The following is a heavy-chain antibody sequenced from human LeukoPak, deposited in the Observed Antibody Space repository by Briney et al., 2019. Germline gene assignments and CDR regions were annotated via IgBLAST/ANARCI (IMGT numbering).Heavy chain of an antibody. CDR1: GGTFSTSA. CDR2: IIPMFGTA. CDR3: ARGSGDYVWGSYRPIHLDS. D-gene: IGHD3-16*02. V-gene: IGHV1-69*01. Sequence: SVKVSCKTSGGTFSTSAIGWVRQAPGQGLEWMGGIIPMFGTADYAQKFQGRVTITADESTTTAHMDLSSLRSEDTAVYYCARGSGDYVWGSYRPIHLDSWGQGTLVTVSS. J-gene: IGHJ4*02.